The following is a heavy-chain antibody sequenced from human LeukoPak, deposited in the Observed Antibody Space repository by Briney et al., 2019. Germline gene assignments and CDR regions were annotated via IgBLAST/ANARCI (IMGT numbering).Heavy chain of an antibody. J-gene: IGHJ6*02. CDR1: GGSISSYY. D-gene: IGHD6-13*01. Sequence: SETLSLTCTVSGGSISSYYWSWIRQPPGKGLEWIGYIYYSGSTNYNPSLKSRVTISVDTSKNQFSLKLGSVTAADTAVYYCARDEPSIAAAGHYYYYGMDVWGQGTTVTVSS. CDR2: IYYSGST. CDR3: ARDEPSIAAAGHYYYYGMDV. V-gene: IGHV4-59*12.